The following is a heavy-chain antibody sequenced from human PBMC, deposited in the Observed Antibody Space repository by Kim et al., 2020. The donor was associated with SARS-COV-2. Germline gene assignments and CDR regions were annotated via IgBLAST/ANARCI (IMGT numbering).Heavy chain of an antibody. CDR1: GFTFSSYG. J-gene: IGHJ4*02. Sequence: GGSLRLSCAASGFTFSSYGMTWIRQAPGKGLQWVSAITGSGNTTYFAASVRGRFTISRDNSRNMLYLQMNSLRAEDMALYYCAKVRLASLYSNFDYWGQGTLVTVSS. CDR3: AKVRLASLYSNFDY. V-gene: IGHV3-23*01. D-gene: IGHD2-21*01. CDR2: ITGSGNTT.